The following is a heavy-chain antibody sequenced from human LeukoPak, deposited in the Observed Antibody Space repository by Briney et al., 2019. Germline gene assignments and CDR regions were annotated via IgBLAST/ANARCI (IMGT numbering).Heavy chain of an antibody. Sequence: GGSLRLSCAASGFTFSAYGMSWVRQSPRKGLEWVSGVSGADGTTYYADSVKGRFTISRDNSKSTLYLQMNNLRAEDTAVYYCAKHWSYCSTTSCFFNYYYYYMDVWGKGTTVTVSS. D-gene: IGHD2-2*01. V-gene: IGHV3-23*01. CDR1: GFTFSAYG. CDR3: AKHWSYCSTTSCFFNYYYYYMDV. J-gene: IGHJ6*03. CDR2: VSGADGTT.